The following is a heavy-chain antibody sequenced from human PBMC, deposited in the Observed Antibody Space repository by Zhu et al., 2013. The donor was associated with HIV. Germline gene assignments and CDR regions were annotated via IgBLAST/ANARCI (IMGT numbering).Heavy chain of an antibody. D-gene: IGHD3-3*01. V-gene: IGHV1-18*01. CDR2: ISTYDGRI. Sequence: QVQLVQSGAEVKRPGASVTVSCKASAYTFSNYHINWVRQAPVEGLEWMGWISTYDGRIKYAQKFQGRVTMTTDRATSTAYMELRSLTSDDTAVYYCARGRSHDTQHYFLDYWGQGTLVTVSS. CDR3: ARGRSHDTQHYFLDY. CDR1: AYTFSNYH. J-gene: IGHJ4*02.